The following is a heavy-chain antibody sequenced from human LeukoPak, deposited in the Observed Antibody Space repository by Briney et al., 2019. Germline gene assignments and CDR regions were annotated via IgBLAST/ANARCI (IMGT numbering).Heavy chain of an antibody. CDR2: IKQDGSDK. J-gene: IGHJ4*02. Sequence: HPGGSLRLSCAASGFIFSTYWMSWVRQAPGKGLEWVANIKQDGSDKNYLDSVKGRFTISRDNAKNSLYLQMNSLGAEDTAVYYCATSVGAPGNYWGQGTLVIVPS. D-gene: IGHD3-16*01. CDR3: ATSVGAPGNY. V-gene: IGHV3-7*01. CDR1: GFIFSTYW.